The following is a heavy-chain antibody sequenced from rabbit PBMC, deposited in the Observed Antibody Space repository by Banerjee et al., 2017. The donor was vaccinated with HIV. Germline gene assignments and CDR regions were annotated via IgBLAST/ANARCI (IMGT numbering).Heavy chain of an antibody. J-gene: IGHJ4*01. CDR1: GFTLSIYW. V-gene: IGHV1S40*01. Sequence: QSLEESGGDLVKPGASLTLTCTASGFTLSIYWMCWVRQAPGKGLEWIGCIDGGSSGDTYYASWAKGRFTISKTSSTTVTLQVTTLTAADTATYFCPRGSSGWGARRINLWGPGTLVTVS. CDR2: IDGGSSGDT. CDR3: PRGSSGWGARRINL. D-gene: IGHD4-1*01.